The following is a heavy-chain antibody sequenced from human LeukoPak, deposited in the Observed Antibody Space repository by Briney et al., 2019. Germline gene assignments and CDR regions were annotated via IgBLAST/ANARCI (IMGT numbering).Heavy chain of an antibody. CDR1: GFTFSSYE. V-gene: IGHV3-23*01. CDR2: ISGSGGST. J-gene: IGHJ4*02. Sequence: QPGGSLRLSCAASGFTFSSYEMNWVRQAPGKGLEWVSAISGSGGSTYYADSVKGRFTISRDNSKNTLYLQMNSLRAEDTAVYYCAKGGRGSGYYYLPDYWGQGTLVTVSS. CDR3: AKGGRGSGYYYLPDY. D-gene: IGHD3-22*01.